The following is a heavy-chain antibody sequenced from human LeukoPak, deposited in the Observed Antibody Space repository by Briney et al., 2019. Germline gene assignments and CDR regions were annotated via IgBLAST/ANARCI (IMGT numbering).Heavy chain of an antibody. CDR2: ICSSSSYI. CDR3: ATNIAVAGHADY. CDR1: GFTFSSYS. Sequence: GGSLRLSCAASGFTFSSYSMNWVRQAPGKGLEWVSSICSSSSYIYYADSVKGRFTISRDNAKNSLYLQMNSLRAEDTAVYYCATNIAVAGHADYWGQGTLVTVSS. V-gene: IGHV3-21*01. D-gene: IGHD6-19*01. J-gene: IGHJ4*02.